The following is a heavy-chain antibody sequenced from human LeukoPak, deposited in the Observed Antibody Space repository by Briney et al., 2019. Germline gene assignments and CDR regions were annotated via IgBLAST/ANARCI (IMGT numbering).Heavy chain of an antibody. CDR2: IYPGDSDT. CDR1: GYSFTSYW. J-gene: IGHJ4*02. V-gene: IGHV5-51*01. CDR3: ARLSDQYYYGFDY. D-gene: IGHD3-10*01. Sequence: GASLKISWKGSGYSFTSYWIGWVRQMPGKGLEWMGIIYPGDSDTRYSPSFQGQVTISADKSISTAYLQWSSLKASDTAMYYCARLSDQYYYGFDYWGQGTLVTVSS.